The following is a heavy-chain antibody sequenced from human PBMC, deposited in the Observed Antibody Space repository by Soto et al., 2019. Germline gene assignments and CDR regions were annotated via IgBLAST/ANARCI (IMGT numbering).Heavy chain of an antibody. CDR2: INAGNANT. D-gene: IGHD6-13*01. V-gene: IGHV1-3*01. CDR1: GYSFISYA. Sequence: GASVNVSCKASGYSFISYAIYWVRQAPGQRLEWMGCINAGNANTKYSQKFQGRVTISRDTSASTAYMELSSLRSEDSAVYYCARGGSSSWTYLDYWGQGTPVTFSS. J-gene: IGHJ4*02. CDR3: ARGGSSSWTYLDY.